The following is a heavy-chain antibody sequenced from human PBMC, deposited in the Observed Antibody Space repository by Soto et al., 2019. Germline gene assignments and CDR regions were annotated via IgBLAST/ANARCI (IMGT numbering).Heavy chain of an antibody. D-gene: IGHD3-16*01. CDR3: ATDRGSYAGYGMEV. Sequence: QVQLVESGGGVVQPGRSLRLSCAASGFTFRTYGMHWVRQAPGKGLEWVAVISYDGSNKYYADSVKGRFTISRDNSKNTLYLQMNSLRAEDTAVYYCATDRGSYAGYGMEVWGQGTTVTVSS. J-gene: IGHJ6*02. V-gene: IGHV3-30*03. CDR1: GFTFRTYG. CDR2: ISYDGSNK.